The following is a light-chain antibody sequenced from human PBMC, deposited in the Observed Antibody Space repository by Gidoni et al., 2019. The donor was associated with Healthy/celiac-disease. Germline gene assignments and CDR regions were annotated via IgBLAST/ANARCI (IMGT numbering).Light chain of an antibody. CDR2: GAS. CDR1: QSVSSSY. CDR3: QQYGSSPYT. Sequence: VLTQSPCTLYLSPGERATLSCRASQSVSSSYLAWYQQKPGQAPRLLIYGASSRATGIPDRFSGSGSGTDFTLTISRLEPEDFAVYYCQQYGSSPYTFGQGTKLEIK. J-gene: IGKJ2*01. V-gene: IGKV3-20*01.